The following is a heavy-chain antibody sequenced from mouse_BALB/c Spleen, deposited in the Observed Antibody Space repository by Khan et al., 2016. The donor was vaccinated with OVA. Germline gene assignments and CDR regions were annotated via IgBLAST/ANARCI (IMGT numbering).Heavy chain of an antibody. V-gene: IGHV5-6*01. CDR3: ASHLTGSFAY. Sequence: EVQLQESGGDLMKPGGSLKLSCAASGFTFSAYSMSWVRQTPDKRLERVATINSDGYYTYYPDSVQGRFTISRNNAKNTLSLQMSSLKSEDTAIYYCASHLTGSFAYWGQGTLVTVSA. CDR2: INSDGYYT. CDR1: GFTFSAYS. J-gene: IGHJ3*01. D-gene: IGHD4-1*01.